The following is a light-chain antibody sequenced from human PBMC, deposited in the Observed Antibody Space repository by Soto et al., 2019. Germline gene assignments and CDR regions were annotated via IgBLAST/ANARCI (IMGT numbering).Light chain of an antibody. V-gene: IGKV1-5*01. CDR3: QQRSSWIT. Sequence: GDRVTITCRASQSISSWLAWYQQKPGKAPKLLIYDASSLESGVPSRFSGSGSATDFTLTISSLEPEDFAVYYCQQRSSWITFGQGTRLEIK. J-gene: IGKJ5*01. CDR2: DAS. CDR1: QSISSW.